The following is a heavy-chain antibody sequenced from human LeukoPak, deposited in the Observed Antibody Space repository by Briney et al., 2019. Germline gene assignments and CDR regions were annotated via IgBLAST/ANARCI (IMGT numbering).Heavy chain of an antibody. D-gene: IGHD6-6*01. CDR2: VYYSGST. CDR3: ARHVAARGYYFDY. J-gene: IGHJ4*02. CDR1: GGSFSGYY. V-gene: IGHV4-59*08. Sequence: SETLSLTCAVYGGSFSGYYWSWIRQPPGKGLEWIGYVYYSGSTNYNPSLKSRVTISVDTSKNQFSLKLSSVTAADTAVYYCARHVAARGYYFDYWGQGTLVTVSS.